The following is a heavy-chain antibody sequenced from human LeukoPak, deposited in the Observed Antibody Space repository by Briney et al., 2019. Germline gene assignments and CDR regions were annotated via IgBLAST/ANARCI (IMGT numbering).Heavy chain of an antibody. CDR3: ARGGVRGYGSGSYYNYYYYMDV. CDR1: GFTFDDYA. CDR2: ISWNSGSI. J-gene: IGHJ6*03. V-gene: IGHV3-9*01. D-gene: IGHD3-10*01. Sequence: PGRSLRLSCAASGFTFDDYAMHWVRQAPGKGLEWVSGISWNSGSIGYADSVKGRFTISRDNAKNSLYLQMNSLRAEDTALYYCARGGVRGYGSGSYYNYYYYMDVWGKGTTVTVSS.